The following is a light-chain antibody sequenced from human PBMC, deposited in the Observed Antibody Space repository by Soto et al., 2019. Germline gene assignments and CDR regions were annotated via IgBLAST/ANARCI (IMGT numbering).Light chain of an antibody. V-gene: IGLV2-8*01. Sequence: QSVLTQPPSASGSPGQSVTVSCTGTSSDIGKYNSVSWYQQHPGKAPKLLIYEVNKRPSGVPDRFSGSKSGSSASLTVSGLQPEDEADYFCSSHAGDTSYVFGTRTKLTVL. CDR1: SSDIGKYNS. CDR3: SSHAGDTSYV. J-gene: IGLJ1*01. CDR2: EVN.